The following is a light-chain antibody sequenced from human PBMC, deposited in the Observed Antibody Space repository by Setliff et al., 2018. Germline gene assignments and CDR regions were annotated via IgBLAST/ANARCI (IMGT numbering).Light chain of an antibody. CDR2: EVS. Sequence: QSALTQPASVSGSPGQSITVSCTGTSSNVGTYNLVSWYQQYPGKAPKLMIYEVSKRPSGVSDRFSGSKSGNTASLTISELQTEDEADYYCCSYEHVSTLVLGGGTKVTVL. CDR3: CSYEHVSTLV. V-gene: IGLV2-23*02. CDR1: SSNVGTYNL. J-gene: IGLJ3*02.